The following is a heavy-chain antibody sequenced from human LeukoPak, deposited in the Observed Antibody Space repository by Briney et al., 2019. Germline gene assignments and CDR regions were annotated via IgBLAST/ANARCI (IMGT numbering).Heavy chain of an antibody. Sequence: ASVKVSCKASGYTFTGYYMHWVRQAPGQGLEWMGWINPNSGGTNYAQRFQGRVTMTRDTSISTAYMELSRLRSDDTAVYYCARVRKVRGVYYYYYGMDVWGQGTTVTVSS. V-gene: IGHV1-2*02. CDR2: INPNSGGT. D-gene: IGHD3-10*01. CDR3: ARVRKVRGVYYYYYGMDV. CDR1: GYTFTGYY. J-gene: IGHJ6*02.